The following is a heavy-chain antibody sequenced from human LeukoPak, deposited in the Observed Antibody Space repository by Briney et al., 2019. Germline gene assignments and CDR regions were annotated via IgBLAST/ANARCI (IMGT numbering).Heavy chain of an antibody. J-gene: IGHJ6*02. CDR3: AKDLVNSSRWDRYYTMDV. CDR1: GFTFSSYG. CDR2: ISKDGSNK. D-gene: IGHD6-13*01. Sequence: PGRSLRLSCAASGFTFSSYGIHWVRQAPGKGLEWVAVISKDGSNKYYADSVRGRFTISRDNSKSTLYLQMNSLRAEDTAVYYCAKDLVNSSRWDRYYTMDVWGQGTTVTVSS. V-gene: IGHV3-30*18.